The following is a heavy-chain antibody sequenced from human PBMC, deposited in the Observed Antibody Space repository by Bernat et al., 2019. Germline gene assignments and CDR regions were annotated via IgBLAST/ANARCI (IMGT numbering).Heavy chain of an antibody. V-gene: IGHV1-18*01. CDR1: GYTFNDYG. CDR2: ISAYNGDT. Sequence: QVQLVQSGAEVRKPGASVMLSCKASGYTFNDYGASWVRQAPGQGLEWMGWISAYNGDTKYAQKFQGRVTLTTDTSTNTAYMELTSLRSDDTALYYCARDGSKYGSSTSCYSAYYYYGMDVWGQGTTVTVSS. CDR3: ARDGSKYGSSTSCYSAYYYYGMDV. J-gene: IGHJ6*02. D-gene: IGHD2-2*02.